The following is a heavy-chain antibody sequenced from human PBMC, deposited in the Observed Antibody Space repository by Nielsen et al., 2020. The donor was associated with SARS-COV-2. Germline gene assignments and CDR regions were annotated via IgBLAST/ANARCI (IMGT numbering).Heavy chain of an antibody. D-gene: IGHD6-19*01. Sequence: GESLKISCAASGFAFSDSTMHWVRQASGKGLEWVGRIRTKANNYATVYAASVKGRFTISRDDSKNTAFLQMNSLKIEDTAVYYCARVDSSGWYAPYFDYWGQGTLVTVSS. CDR3: ARVDSSGWYAPYFDY. CDR1: GFAFSDST. CDR2: IRTKANNYAT. J-gene: IGHJ4*02. V-gene: IGHV3-73*01.